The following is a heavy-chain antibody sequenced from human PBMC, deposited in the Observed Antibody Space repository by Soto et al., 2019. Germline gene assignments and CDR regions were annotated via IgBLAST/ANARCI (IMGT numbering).Heavy chain of an antibody. CDR3: ARGQRFSDWFDP. V-gene: IGHV4-61*02. J-gene: IGHJ5*02. CDR2: VYSSGGT. Sequence: VSGGSISSGGYSWTWIRQPAGKGLEWIGRVYSSGGTHYNPSLKSRVTISLDTSKNQFSLRLLSVTDADTAVYFCARGQRFSDWFDPWGQGTLVTVSS. CDR1: GGSISSGGYS. D-gene: IGHD3-3*01.